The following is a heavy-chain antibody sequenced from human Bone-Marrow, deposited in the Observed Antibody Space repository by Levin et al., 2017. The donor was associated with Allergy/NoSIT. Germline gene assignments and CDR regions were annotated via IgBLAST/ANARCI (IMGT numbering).Heavy chain of an antibody. J-gene: IGHJ4*02. D-gene: IGHD6-19*01. V-gene: IGHV3-23*01. CDR2: ISGSSSST. CDR3: ARSGWYHFDQ. CDR1: GFTFSNYA. Sequence: PGESLKISCAASGFTFSNYAVSWVRQAPGKGLEWVSGISGSSSSTYYADSVKGRFTISRDNPKNTAYLQMSSLRVEDSAIYFCARSGWYHFDQWGQGTLVTVSS.